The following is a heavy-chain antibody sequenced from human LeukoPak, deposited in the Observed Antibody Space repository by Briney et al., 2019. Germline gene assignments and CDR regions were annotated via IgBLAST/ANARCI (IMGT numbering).Heavy chain of an antibody. Sequence: GGSLRLSCAASGFTFSSHWMHWVRQAPGKGLVWVSRIGEDGSNTNYADSVKGRFTISRDNSKNTLYLQMNSLRAEDTAVYYCARDYGDYYFDYWGQGTLVTVSS. J-gene: IGHJ4*02. D-gene: IGHD4-17*01. V-gene: IGHV3-74*01. CDR2: IGEDGSNT. CDR1: GFTFSSHW. CDR3: ARDYGDYYFDY.